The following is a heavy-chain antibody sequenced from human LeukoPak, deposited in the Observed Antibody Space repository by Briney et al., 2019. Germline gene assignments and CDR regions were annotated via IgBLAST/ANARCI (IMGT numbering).Heavy chain of an antibody. V-gene: IGHV3-30*02. Sequence: PGGSLRLSRVASRFTFTNYGMHWVRHAPGKGRERGAFIRSDGSKNYYGDSVRGRFTISRDTSKNTLYLQMNTLRPEDTAVYYCTKASGRNLYGMDVWGQGTTVIVSS. D-gene: IGHD3-10*01. J-gene: IGHJ6*02. CDR3: TKASGRNLYGMDV. CDR2: IRSDGSKN. CDR1: RFTFTNYG.